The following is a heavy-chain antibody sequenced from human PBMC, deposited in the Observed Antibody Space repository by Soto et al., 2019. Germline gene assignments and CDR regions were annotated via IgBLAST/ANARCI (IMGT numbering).Heavy chain of an antibody. CDR2: INHSGST. J-gene: IGHJ4*02. CDR3: ATIRVWFYSSSSPFDY. D-gene: IGHD6-6*01. Sequence: PSETLSLTCAVYGGSFSGYYWSWIRQPPGKGLEWIGEINHSGSTNYNPSLKSRVTISVDTSKNQFSLKLSSVTAADTAVYYCATIRVWFYSSSSPFDYWGQGTLVTVSS. CDR1: GGSFSGYY. V-gene: IGHV4-34*01.